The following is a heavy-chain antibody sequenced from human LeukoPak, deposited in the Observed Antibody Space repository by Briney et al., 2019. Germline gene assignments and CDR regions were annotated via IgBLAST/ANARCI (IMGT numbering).Heavy chain of an antibody. J-gene: IGHJ4*02. Sequence: GGSLRLSCAASGFTFSSYAMSWVRQAPGKGLEWVSGISGSGDNTYYADSVKGRFTISRDNSKNTLYVQVNSLGTEDTAAHYCAKGSYYGSSGSFYFDYWGQGTLVTVSS. CDR2: ISGSGDNT. V-gene: IGHV3-23*01. CDR1: GFTFSSYA. D-gene: IGHD3-22*01. CDR3: AKGSYYGSSGSFYFDY.